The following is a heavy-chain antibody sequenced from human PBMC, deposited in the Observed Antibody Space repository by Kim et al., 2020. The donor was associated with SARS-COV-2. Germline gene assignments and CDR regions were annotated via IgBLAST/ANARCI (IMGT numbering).Heavy chain of an antibody. CDR3: ARAGSGSHGFDY. CDR1: GYSISSGYY. CDR2: IYHSGST. V-gene: IGHV4-38-2*02. D-gene: IGHD1-26*01. Sequence: SETLSLTCTVSGYSISSGYYWGWIRQPPGKGLEWIGSIYHSGSTYYNPSLKSRVTISVDTSKNQFSLKLSSVTAADTAVYYCARAGSGSHGFDYWGQGTLVTVSS. J-gene: IGHJ4*02.